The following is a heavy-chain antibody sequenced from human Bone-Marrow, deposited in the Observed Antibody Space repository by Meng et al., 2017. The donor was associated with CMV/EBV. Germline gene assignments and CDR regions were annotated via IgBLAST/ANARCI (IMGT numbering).Heavy chain of an antibody. CDR3: TPDSVTFTVTTYWGYGGH. V-gene: IGHV3-15*01. Sequence: GESLKISCAASGFTFSNAWMSWVRQAPGKGLEWVGRIKSKTDGGTTDYAAPVKGRCTISRDDSKNTVYLQINCLKTEDTAVYYCTPDSVTFTVTTYWGYGGHWGRGTLVTVSS. J-gene: IGHJ4*02. CDR1: GFTFSNAW. CDR2: IKSKTDGGTT. D-gene: IGHD4-17*01.